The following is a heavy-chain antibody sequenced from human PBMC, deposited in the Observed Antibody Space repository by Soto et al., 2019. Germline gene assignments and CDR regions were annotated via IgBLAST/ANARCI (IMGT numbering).Heavy chain of an antibody. CDR3: PGEVASGY. V-gene: IGHV3-30*03. CDR1: GFTVSSYG. Sequence: QVQLVESGGGVVQPGRSLRLSCAVSGFTVSSYGMHWVRQAPGKGLEWVAVISRDGGTKFYGESVKGRFTISKDNSRNTLVLEMNSLRGDDMAVYCRPGEVASGYWGQGTLVTVSS. J-gene: IGHJ4*02. CDR2: ISRDGGTK. D-gene: IGHD2-21*01.